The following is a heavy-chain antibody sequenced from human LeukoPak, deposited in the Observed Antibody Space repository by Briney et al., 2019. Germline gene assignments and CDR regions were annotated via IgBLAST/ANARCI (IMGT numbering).Heavy chain of an antibody. CDR1: GGSFSGYY. Sequence: ASETLSLTCAVYGGSFSGYYWSWIRQPPGKGLEWIGEINHSGSTNYNPSLKSRVTISVDTSKNQFSLKLSSVTAADTAVYYCARGCSSSWYFRTREYYFDYWGQGTLVTVSS. J-gene: IGHJ4*02. D-gene: IGHD6-13*01. CDR2: INHSGST. CDR3: ARGCSSSWYFRTREYYFDY. V-gene: IGHV4-34*01.